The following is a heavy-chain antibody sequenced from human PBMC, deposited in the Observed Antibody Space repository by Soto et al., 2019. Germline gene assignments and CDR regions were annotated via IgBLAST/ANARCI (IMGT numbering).Heavy chain of an antibody. CDR2: IYSGGST. D-gene: IGHD4-17*01. Sequence: GGSLRLSCAASGFTVSSNYMSWVRQAPGKGLEWVSVIYSGGSTYYADSVKGRFTISRDNSKNTLYLQMNSLRAEDTAVYYCARGNQRLYGDYGEWGQGTLVTVSS. CDR1: GFTVSSNY. J-gene: IGHJ4*02. CDR3: ARGNQRLYGDYGE. V-gene: IGHV3-66*01.